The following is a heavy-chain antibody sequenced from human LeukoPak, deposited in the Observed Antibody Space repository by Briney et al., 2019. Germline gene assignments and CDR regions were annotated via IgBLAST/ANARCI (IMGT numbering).Heavy chain of an antibody. D-gene: IGHD3-22*01. CDR2: IGSRGAI. Sequence: GGSLRLSCAASGFTFSNYEMNWVRQAPGKGLEWVSYIGSRGAIYYADSVKGRFTISRDNAKNSLYLQMNSLRAEDTAVYYCARDIYYYDSSGYYFPGGSDYWGQGTLVTVSS. CDR3: ARDIYYYDSSGYYFPGGSDY. CDR1: GFTFSNYE. J-gene: IGHJ4*02. V-gene: IGHV3-48*03.